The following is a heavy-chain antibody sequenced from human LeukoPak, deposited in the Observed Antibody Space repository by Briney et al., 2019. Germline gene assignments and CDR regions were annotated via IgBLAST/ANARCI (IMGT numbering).Heavy chain of an antibody. CDR1: GYTFTSYY. J-gene: IGHJ6*02. V-gene: IGHV1-46*01. CDR2: INPSGGST. Sequence: GASVKVSRKASGYTFTSYYMHWVRQAPGQGLEWMGIINPSGGSTSYAQKFQGRVTITADESTSTAYMELSSLRSEETAVYYCAREEKANVRRYSYGPPPYYYYYGMDVWGQGTTVTVSS. D-gene: IGHD5-18*01. CDR3: AREEKANVRRYSYGPPPYYYYYGMDV.